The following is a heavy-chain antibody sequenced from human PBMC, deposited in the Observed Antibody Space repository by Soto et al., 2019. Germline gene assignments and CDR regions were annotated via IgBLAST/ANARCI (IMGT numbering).Heavy chain of an antibody. Sequence: SETLSLTCSVSGGSISSGDYYWSWIRHPPGKGLEWIGYIYYSGSTYYNPSLKSRVTISLDTSKNQFSLKLSSVTAADTAVYYCARFKYSSSSSWFDPWGQGTLVTVSS. CDR3: ARFKYSSSSSWFDP. CDR2: IYYSGST. V-gene: IGHV4-30-4*01. J-gene: IGHJ5*02. D-gene: IGHD6-6*01. CDR1: GGSISSGDYY.